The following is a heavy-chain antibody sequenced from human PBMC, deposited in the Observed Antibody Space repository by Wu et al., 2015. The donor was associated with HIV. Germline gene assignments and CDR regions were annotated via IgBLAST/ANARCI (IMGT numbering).Heavy chain of an antibody. V-gene: IGHV1-58*02. CDR1: GFTFTSSA. CDR3: AAAGLRYFDWLFGGRGAFDI. J-gene: IGHJ3*02. D-gene: IGHD3-9*01. CDR2: IVVGSGNT. Sequence: QMQLVQSGPEVKKPGTSVKVSCKASGFTFTSSAMQWVRQARGQRLEWIGWIVVGSGNTNYAQKFQERVTVTRDMSTSTAYMELSSLRSEDTAVYYCAAAGLRYFDWLFGGRGAFDIWGQGTMVTVSS.